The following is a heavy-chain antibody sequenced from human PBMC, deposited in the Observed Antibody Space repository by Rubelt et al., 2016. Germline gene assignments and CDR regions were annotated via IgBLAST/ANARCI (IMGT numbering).Heavy chain of an antibody. V-gene: IGHV3-23*04. CDR2: ISGSGDKT. CDR3: ARVVGATTDY. CDR1: GFTFSGYA. Sequence: EVQLVESGGGLVQPGGSLRLSCAASGFTFSGYAMTWVRQAPGRGLEWVSAISGSGDKTFYADSVKGRFTISRDNAKNTLYLQMNSLRAEDTAVYYCARVVGATTDYWGQGNLVTVSS. D-gene: IGHD2-15*01. J-gene: IGHJ4*02.